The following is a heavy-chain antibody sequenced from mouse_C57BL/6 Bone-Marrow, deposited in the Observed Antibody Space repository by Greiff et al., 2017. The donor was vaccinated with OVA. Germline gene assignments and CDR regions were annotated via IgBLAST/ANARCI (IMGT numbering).Heavy chain of an antibody. CDR1: GYTFTDYY. D-gene: IGHD2-1*01. V-gene: IGHV1-26*01. J-gene: IGHJ2*01. Sequence: EVQLQQSGPELVKPGASVKISCKASGYTFTDYYMNWVKQSHGKSLEWIGDINPNNGGTSYNQKFKGKATLTVDKSSSTAYMELRSLTSEDSAVYYCAKEGNLPYYFDYWGQGTTLTVSS. CDR3: AKEGNLPYYFDY. CDR2: INPNNGGT.